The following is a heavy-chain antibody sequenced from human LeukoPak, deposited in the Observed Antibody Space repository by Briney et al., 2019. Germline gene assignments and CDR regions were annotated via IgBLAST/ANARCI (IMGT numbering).Heavy chain of an antibody. CDR1: GFTFSSYG. CDR3: ARDQATYYDILTGYDY. D-gene: IGHD3-9*01. CDR2: IWYDGSNK. Sequence: PGGSLRLSCAASGFTFSSYGMHWVRQAPGKGLEWAAVIWYDGSNKYYADSVKGRFTISRDNSKNTLYLQMNSLRAEDTAVYYCARDQATYYDILTGYDYWGQGTLVTVSS. J-gene: IGHJ4*02. V-gene: IGHV3-33*01.